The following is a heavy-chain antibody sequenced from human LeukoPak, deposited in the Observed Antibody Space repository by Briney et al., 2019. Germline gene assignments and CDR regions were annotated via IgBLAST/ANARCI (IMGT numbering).Heavy chain of an antibody. CDR2: IYYSGST. J-gene: IGHJ4*02. CDR1: GGSVSSGSYY. CDR3: ARDAIVRDYSNSDY. D-gene: IGHD4-11*01. V-gene: IGHV4-61*01. Sequence: SETLSLTCTVSGGSVSSGSYYWSWIRQPPGKGLEWIGYIYYSGSTNYNPSLKSRVTISVDTSKNQFSLKLSSVTAADTAVYYCARDAIVRDYSNSDYWGQGTLVTVSS.